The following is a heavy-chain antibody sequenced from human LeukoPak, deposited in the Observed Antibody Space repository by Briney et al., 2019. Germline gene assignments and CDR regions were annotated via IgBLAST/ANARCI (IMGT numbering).Heavy chain of an antibody. CDR1: GFTFSSYE. J-gene: IGHJ5*02. CDR3: ALLKTIYNWNFPYNWFDP. Sequence: PGGSLRLSCAASGFTFSSYEMNWVRQAPGKGLEWVSYISSSGSTIYYADSVKGRFTISRDNAKNTLYLQMNSLRAEDTAVYYCALLKTIYNWNFPYNWFDPWGQGTLVTVSS. D-gene: IGHD1-7*01. CDR2: ISSSGSTI. V-gene: IGHV3-48*03.